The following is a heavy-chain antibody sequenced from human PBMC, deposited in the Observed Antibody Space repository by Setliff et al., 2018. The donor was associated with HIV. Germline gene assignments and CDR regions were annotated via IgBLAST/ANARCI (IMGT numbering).Heavy chain of an antibody. CDR3: AKYTRGGSILYYMDV. V-gene: IGHV3-23*03. J-gene: IGHJ6*04. Sequence: GGSLRLSCAASGFSFSAHAMSWVRRAPGKGLEFLAVILRGASPIYYADSVKGRFTISRDDSKNPVYLEMRSLRAEDTAVYFCAKYTRGGSILYYMDVWGKGTKVTVSS. D-gene: IGHD1-1*01. CDR1: GFSFSAHA. CDR2: ILRGASPI.